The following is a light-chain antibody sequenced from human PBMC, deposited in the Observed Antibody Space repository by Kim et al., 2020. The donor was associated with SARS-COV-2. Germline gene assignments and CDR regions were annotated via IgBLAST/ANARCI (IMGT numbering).Light chain of an antibody. CDR1: SLRSYY. CDR3: NSRDSSGNHPVV. V-gene: IGLV3-19*01. CDR2: GKN. Sequence: SSELTQDPAVSVALGQTVRITCQGDSLRSYYASWYQQKPGQAPVLVIYGKNNRPSGIPDRFSGSSSGNTASLTITGAQAEDEADYYCNSRDSSGNHPVVFGGGNQLTDL. J-gene: IGLJ2*01.